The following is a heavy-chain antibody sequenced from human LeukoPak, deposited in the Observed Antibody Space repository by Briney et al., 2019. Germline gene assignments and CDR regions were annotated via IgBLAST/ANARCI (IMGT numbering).Heavy chain of an antibody. CDR3: AKYPDIVVVVSATYFDY. V-gene: IGHV3-23*01. J-gene: IGHJ4*02. CDR2: ISGSGGST. CDR1: GFTFSNYA. D-gene: IGHD2-15*01. Sequence: PGGSLRLSCAASGFTFSNYAMSWVRQGPGKGLEWVSAISGSGGSTYYADSVKGRFTISRDNSRNTLCLQMNSLRAEDTAVYYCAKYPDIVVVVSATYFDYWGQGTLVTVSS.